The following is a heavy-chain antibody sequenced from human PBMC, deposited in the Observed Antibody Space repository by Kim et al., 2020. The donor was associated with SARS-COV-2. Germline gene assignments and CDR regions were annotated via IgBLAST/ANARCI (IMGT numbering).Heavy chain of an antibody. J-gene: IGHJ4*01. V-gene: IGHV4-31*10. Sequence: SETLSLTCTVSGGSISSGGYYWSWIRQRPGLGLVWIGCIFYSGSTYYCPSLKSPVTIFRATTKNQFSLKSNTVTAADTADYYCTRELGPSGDDPNHFDY. CDR3: TRELGPSGDDPNHFDY. CDR2: IFYSGST. CDR1: GGSISSGGYY. D-gene: IGHD5-12*01.